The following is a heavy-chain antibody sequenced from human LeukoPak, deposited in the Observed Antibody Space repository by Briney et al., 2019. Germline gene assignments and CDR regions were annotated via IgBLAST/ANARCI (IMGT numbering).Heavy chain of an antibody. CDR1: GFTFSSYA. D-gene: IGHD5-24*01. CDR3: AKDRVGWLQFRGSDY. J-gene: IGHJ4*02. CDR2: ISGSGANT. V-gene: IGHV3-23*01. Sequence: GGSLRLSCAASGFTFSSYAMSWVRQAPGKGLEWVSAISGSGANTYYGDSVKGRCTISRDNSKNTLYLQMNSLRGEDTAVYYCAKDRVGWLQFRGSDYWGQGTLVTVSS.